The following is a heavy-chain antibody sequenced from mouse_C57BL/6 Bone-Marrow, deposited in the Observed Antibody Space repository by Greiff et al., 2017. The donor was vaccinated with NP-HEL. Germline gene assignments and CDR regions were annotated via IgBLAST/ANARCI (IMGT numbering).Heavy chain of an antibody. J-gene: IGHJ4*01. CDR2: ISDGGSYT. Sequence: EVKLVESGGGLVKPGGSLKLSCAASGFTFSSYAMSWVRQTPEKRLEWVATISDGGSYTYYPDNVKGRFTISRDNAKNNLYLQMSHLKSEDTGMYYCARDGQIRLRGAMDYWGQGTSVTVSS. CDR1: GFTFSSYA. CDR3: ARDGQIRLRGAMDY. D-gene: IGHD3-2*02. V-gene: IGHV5-4*01.